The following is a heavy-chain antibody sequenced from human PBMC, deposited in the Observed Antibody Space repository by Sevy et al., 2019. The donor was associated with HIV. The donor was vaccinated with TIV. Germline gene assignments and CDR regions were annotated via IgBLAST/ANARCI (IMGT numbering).Heavy chain of an antibody. J-gene: IGHJ4*02. D-gene: IGHD3-22*01. Sequence: GGSLRLSCAASGLSFSNAWMAWVLQAPGKGLEWVGRIRRESGGGKKDFPGFAKCKVTISRDDPKNTLYLQMNSVKSADTAVYYCAIDHRRDGMIVVPFEKWGLGTLVTVSS. CDR1: GLSFSNAW. CDR2: IRRESGGGKK. V-gene: IGHV3-15*01. CDR3: AIDHRRDGMIVVPFEK.